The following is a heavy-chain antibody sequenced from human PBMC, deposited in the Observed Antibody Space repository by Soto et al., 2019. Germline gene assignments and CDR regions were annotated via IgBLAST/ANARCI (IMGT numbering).Heavy chain of an antibody. CDR1: GFTFSSYS. CDR2: ISSSSSTI. D-gene: IGHD3-22*01. Sequence: EVQLVESGGGLVQPGGSLRLSCAASGFTFSSYSMNWVRQAPGKGLEWVSYISSSSSTIYYADSVKGRFTISRVNAKNSLYLQMNSLRDEDTAVYYCARDQGDLSYDSSGYNGLYWYFDLWGRGTLVTVSS. CDR3: ARDQGDLSYDSSGYNGLYWYFDL. J-gene: IGHJ2*01. V-gene: IGHV3-48*02.